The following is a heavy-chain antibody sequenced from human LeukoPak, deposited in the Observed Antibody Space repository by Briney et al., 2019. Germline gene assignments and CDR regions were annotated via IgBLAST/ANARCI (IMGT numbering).Heavy chain of an antibody. J-gene: IGHJ4*02. D-gene: IGHD5-24*01. CDR3: ARKMATTDGY. V-gene: IGHV3-53*01. Sequence: GGSLRLLCAASGFTVSSNYMSWVRQAPGKGLEWVSVISGGGTTYYADSVKGRFTISRDNSNNTLYLQMNSLRAEDTAMYYCARKMATTDGYWGQGTLVTVSS. CDR2: ISGGGTT. CDR1: GFTVSSNY.